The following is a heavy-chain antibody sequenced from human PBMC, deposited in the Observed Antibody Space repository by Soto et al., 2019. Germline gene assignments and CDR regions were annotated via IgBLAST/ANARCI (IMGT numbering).Heavy chain of an antibody. CDR1: GFTFSSYG. CDR2: ISYDGSNK. Sequence: GGSLRLSCAASGFTFSSYGMHWVRQAPGKGLEWVAVISYDGSNKYYADSVKGRFTISRDNSKNTLYLQMNSLRAEDTAVYYCAKETGTGTDPNHHAFDIWGQGTMVTVSS. J-gene: IGHJ3*02. V-gene: IGHV3-30*18. CDR3: AKETGTGTDPNHHAFDI. D-gene: IGHD1-1*01.